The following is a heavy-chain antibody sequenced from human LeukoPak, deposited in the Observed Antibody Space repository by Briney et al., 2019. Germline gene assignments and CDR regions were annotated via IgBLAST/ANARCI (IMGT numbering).Heavy chain of an antibody. CDR3: ARSLSSSWSTTGHAFDI. CDR1: GHSFTSYW. J-gene: IGHJ3*02. D-gene: IGHD6-13*01. CDR2: IYPGDSDT. V-gene: IGHV5-51*01. Sequence: KDGESLKISCKGSGHSFTSYWIGWVRQMPGKGLEWMGIIYPGDSDTRYSPSFQGQVTISADKSISTAYLQWSSLKASDTAMYYCARSLSSSWSTTGHAFDIWGQGTMVTVSS.